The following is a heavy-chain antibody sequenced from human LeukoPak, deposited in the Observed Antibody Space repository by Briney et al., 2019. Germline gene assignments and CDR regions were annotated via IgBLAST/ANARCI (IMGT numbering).Heavy chain of an antibody. CDR1: GFTFSSYG. CDR2: IKEDGSDK. Sequence: GGSLRLSRAASGFTFSSYGMHWVRQAPGKGLEWVADIKEDGSDKYSVDSVKGRFTISRDNTKNSLYLHVDSLRAEDTAVYYCARDTYRFFDLWGRGTLVTVSS. CDR3: ARDTYRFFDL. V-gene: IGHV3-7*01. J-gene: IGHJ2*01.